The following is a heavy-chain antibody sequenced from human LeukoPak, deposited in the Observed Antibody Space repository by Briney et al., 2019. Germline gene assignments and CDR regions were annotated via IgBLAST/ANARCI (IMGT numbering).Heavy chain of an antibody. CDR3: ARALIWQQLSYFDY. CDR2: IYYSGST. J-gene: IGHJ4*02. CDR1: ARSLSSFY. D-gene: IGHD6-13*01. Sequence: SETLSPTXPLSARSLSSFYWNWIRPPPGNGLEWIGYIYYSGSTNYNPSLKSRVTTSVDTSKNPFSLKLSSVTAADTAVYYCARALIWQQLSYFDYWGQGTLVTVSS. V-gene: IGHV4-59*01.